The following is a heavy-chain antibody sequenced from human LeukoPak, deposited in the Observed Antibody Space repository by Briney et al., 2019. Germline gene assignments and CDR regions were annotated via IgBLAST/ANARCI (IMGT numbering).Heavy chain of an antibody. V-gene: IGHV1-3*01. CDR1: GYTFTNYA. J-gene: IGHJ4*02. D-gene: IGHD3-10*01. Sequence: ASVKVSCKASGYTFTNYAVHWVRQAPGQRLEWMGGINAGNGNTEYSQNFQDRVTITRDTSATTAYMELSSLRSEDTAVYYCARGSYFYGSGSFMGSDYWGQGTLVTVSS. CDR2: INAGNGNT. CDR3: ARGSYFYGSGSFMGSDY.